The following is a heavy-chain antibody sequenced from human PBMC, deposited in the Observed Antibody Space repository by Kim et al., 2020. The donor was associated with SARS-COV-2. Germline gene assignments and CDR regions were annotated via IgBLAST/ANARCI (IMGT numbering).Heavy chain of an antibody. D-gene: IGHD3-9*01. Sequence: ASVKVSCKASGYTFTSYGISWVRQAPGQGLEWMGWISAYNGNTNYAQTLQGRVTMTTDTSTSTAYMELRSLRSDDTAVYYCARRLFPIVWLLSHYYYGMDVWGRGTTVTVSS. V-gene: IGHV1-18*01. CDR2: ISAYNGNT. J-gene: IGHJ6*02. CDR3: ARRLFPIVWLLSHYYYGMDV. CDR1: GYTFTSYG.